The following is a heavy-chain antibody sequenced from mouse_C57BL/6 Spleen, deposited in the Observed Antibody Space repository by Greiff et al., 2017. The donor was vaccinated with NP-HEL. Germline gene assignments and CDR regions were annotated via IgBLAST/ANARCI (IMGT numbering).Heavy chain of an antibody. CDR2: IRLKSDNYAT. CDR3: GRKDGYDVYYAMDY. CDR1: GFTFSNYW. D-gene: IGHD2-2*01. Sequence: EVQVVESGGGLVQPGGSMKLSCVASGFTFSNYWMNWVRQSPEKGLEWVAQIRLKSDNYATHYAESVKGRFTISRDDSKSSVYLQMNNLRAEDTGIYYCGRKDGYDVYYAMDYWGQGTSVTVSS. J-gene: IGHJ4*01. V-gene: IGHV6-3*01.